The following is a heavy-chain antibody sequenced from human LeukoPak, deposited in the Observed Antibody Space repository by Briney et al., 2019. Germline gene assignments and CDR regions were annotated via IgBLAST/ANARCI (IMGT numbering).Heavy chain of an antibody. CDR1: GGSISSSNW. CDR3: ASRTYYYDSSGSPHWFDP. Sequence: TSGTLSLTCAVSGGSISSSNWWSWVRQPPGKGLEWIGEIYHSGSTNYNPSLKSRVTISVDKSKNQSSLKLSSVTAADTAVYYCASRTYYYDSSGSPHWFDPRGQGTLVTVSS. V-gene: IGHV4-4*02. D-gene: IGHD3-22*01. J-gene: IGHJ5*02. CDR2: IYHSGST.